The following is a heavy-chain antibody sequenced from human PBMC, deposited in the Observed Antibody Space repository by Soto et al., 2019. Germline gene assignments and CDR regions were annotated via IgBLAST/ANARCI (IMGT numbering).Heavy chain of an antibody. CDR1: GFTFSSYA. V-gene: IGHV3-23*01. CDR3: AKDLITVAGRFDY. Sequence: EVQLLESGGGLLQPGGSLRLSCAASGFTFSSYAMSWVRQAPGKGLEWVSAISGSGGSTYYADSVKGRYTISRDNSQNTLYLQMNSLGAEDTAVYYCAKDLITVAGRFDYWGQGTLVTVSS. J-gene: IGHJ4*02. CDR2: ISGSGGST. D-gene: IGHD6-19*01.